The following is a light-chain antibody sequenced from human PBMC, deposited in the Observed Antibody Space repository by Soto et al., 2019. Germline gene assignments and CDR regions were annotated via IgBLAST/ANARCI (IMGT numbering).Light chain of an antibody. Sequence: QSALTQPASVSGSPGQSITVSCTGSSSDFGDDKYVSWYQQQPGKGPKLMIYEVNKRPSGVPDRFSGSKSGNTASLTVSGLQAEDEAEYYCSSYAGSSNVFGTGTKLTVL. J-gene: IGLJ1*01. CDR3: SSYAGSSNV. CDR1: SSDFGDDKY. V-gene: IGLV2-8*01. CDR2: EVN.